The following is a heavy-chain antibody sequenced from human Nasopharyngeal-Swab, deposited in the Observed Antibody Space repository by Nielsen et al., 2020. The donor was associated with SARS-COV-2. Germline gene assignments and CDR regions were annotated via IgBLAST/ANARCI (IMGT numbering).Heavy chain of an antibody. Sequence: ASVKVSCKASGYTLTKLSMHWVRQAPGKGLEWMGGFDPEDGETIYAQKFQGRVTMTEEKSTDTACMELSSLRSDDTAVYYCATIYAIVGASGSFDYWGQGTLVTVSS. CDR3: ATIYAIVGASGSFDY. J-gene: IGHJ4*02. V-gene: IGHV1-24*01. D-gene: IGHD1-26*01. CDR2: FDPEDGET. CDR1: GYTLTKLS.